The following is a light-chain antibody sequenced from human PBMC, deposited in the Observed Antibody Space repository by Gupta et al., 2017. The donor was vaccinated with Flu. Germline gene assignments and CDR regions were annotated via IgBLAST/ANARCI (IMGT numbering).Light chain of an antibody. CDR1: QCVSSN. CDR3: QQNHGWLSGT. J-gene: IGKJ1*01. V-gene: IGKV3-15*01. Sequence: ATLALSPGERATLSCMASQCVSSNIAWYQQKPGQAPRLLIYGESTRATGIPARFSGSGSGTEFTLTIRSLQSEDFAVYDCQQNHGWLSGTCGQGTKVEIK. CDR2: GES.